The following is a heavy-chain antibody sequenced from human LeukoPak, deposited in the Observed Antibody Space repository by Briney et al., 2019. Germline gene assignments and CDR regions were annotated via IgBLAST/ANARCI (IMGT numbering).Heavy chain of an antibody. CDR2: ISSSGDTR. V-gene: IGHV3-48*03. CDR3: ARFGYSSGSDY. CDR1: GFIFSSYE. D-gene: IGHD6-19*01. Sequence: GGSLRLSCAASGFIFSSYEMNWVRRAPGKGLEWVSYISSSGDTRYHADSVRGRFTISRDNAKNSLYLQMSSLRAEDTAVYYCARFGYSSGSDYWGQGTLVTVSS. J-gene: IGHJ4*02.